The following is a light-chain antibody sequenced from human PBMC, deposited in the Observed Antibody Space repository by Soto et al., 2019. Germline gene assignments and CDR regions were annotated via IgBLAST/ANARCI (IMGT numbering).Light chain of an antibody. CDR3: AAWDVSLNGFYV. J-gene: IGLJ1*01. Sequence: QSALTQPPSASGTPGQRVTISCSGSSSNIGSTSVNRYQQLPGTAPKLLIYNDNQWPSGVPDRFSGSRSGTSASLAISGLQSEDEADYYCAAWDVSLNGFYVFGSGTKVTVL. CDR1: SSNIGSTS. CDR2: NDN. V-gene: IGLV1-44*01.